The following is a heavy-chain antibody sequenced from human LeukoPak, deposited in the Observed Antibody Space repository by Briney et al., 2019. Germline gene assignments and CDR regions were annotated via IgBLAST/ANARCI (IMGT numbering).Heavy chain of an antibody. J-gene: IGHJ5*02. CDR3: ARESKVRTQKVPLNWFDP. CDR2: IYHSGST. V-gene: IGHV4-38-2*02. Sequence: SETLSLTCTVSGYSISSGYYWGWIRQPPGKGLEWIGSIYHSGSTYYNPSLKSRVTISVDTSKNQFSLKLSSVTAADTAVYYCARESKVRTQKVPLNWFDPWGQGTLVTDSS. D-gene: IGHD2-2*01. CDR1: GYSISSGYY.